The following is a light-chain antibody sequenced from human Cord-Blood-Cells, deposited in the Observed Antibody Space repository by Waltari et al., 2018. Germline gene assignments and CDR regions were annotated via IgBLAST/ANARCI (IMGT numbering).Light chain of an antibody. V-gene: IGKV1-39*01. CDR2: AAS. J-gene: IGKJ5*01. CDR3: QQSYSTPIT. CDR1: QSISSY. Sequence: DIQMTQSPSSPSSSVGHRVTITCRASQSISSYLNWYQQKPGKAPKLLIYAASSLQSGVPSRFSGSGSGTDFTLTISSLQPEDFATYYCQQSYSTPITFGQGTRLEIK.